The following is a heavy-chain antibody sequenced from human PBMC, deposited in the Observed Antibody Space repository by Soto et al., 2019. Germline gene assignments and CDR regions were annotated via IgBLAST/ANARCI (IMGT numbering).Heavy chain of an antibody. Sequence: GGSLRLACAASGFTFSSYAMSWVRQAPGKGLEWVSAISGSGGSTYYADSVKGRFTISRDNSKNTLYLQMNSLRAEDTAVYYCAGRGRIGNWFDPWGQGTLVTVSS. CDR1: GFTFSSYA. CDR2: ISGSGGST. J-gene: IGHJ5*02. V-gene: IGHV3-23*01. CDR3: AGRGRIGNWFDP. D-gene: IGHD3-10*01.